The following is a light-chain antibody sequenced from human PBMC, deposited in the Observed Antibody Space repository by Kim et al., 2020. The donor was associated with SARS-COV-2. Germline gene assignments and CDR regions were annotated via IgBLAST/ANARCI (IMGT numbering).Light chain of an antibody. Sequence: ASVGDRVTITCRASQSISSYLNWYQQKPGKAPKLLIYAASNLQSGVPSRFSGSGSGTDFTLTISSLQPEDFATYYCQQSYNTPRTFGQGTKVDIK. CDR3: QQSYNTPRT. V-gene: IGKV1-39*01. CDR2: AAS. J-gene: IGKJ1*01. CDR1: QSISSY.